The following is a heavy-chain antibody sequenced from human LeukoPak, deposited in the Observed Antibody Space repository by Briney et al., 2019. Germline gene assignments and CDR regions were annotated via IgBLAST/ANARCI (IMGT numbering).Heavy chain of an antibody. D-gene: IGHD2/OR15-2a*01. V-gene: IGHV4-61*02. CDR3: ARGRTRISG. Sequence: SETLCLTCTVSGGSISSGSYYWSWIRQPAGKGLEWIGRIYTSGSTNYNPSLKSRVTISVDTSKNQFSLKLSSVTAADTAVYYCARGRTRISGWGQGTLVTVSS. J-gene: IGHJ4*02. CDR2: IYTSGST. CDR1: GGSISSGSYY.